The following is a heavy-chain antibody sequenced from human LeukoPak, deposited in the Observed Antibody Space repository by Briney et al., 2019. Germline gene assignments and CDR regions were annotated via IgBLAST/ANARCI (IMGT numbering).Heavy chain of an antibody. CDR3: ARERTNYYGSGSLAY. CDR2: ISAYNGNT. J-gene: IGHJ4*02. D-gene: IGHD3-10*01. Sequence: ASVKVSCKASGYTFTSYGLNWVRQAPGQGLEGMGWISAYNGNTNYAQKLQGRVTMTTDTSASTAYMELSSLRSEDMAVYYCARERTNYYGSGSLAYWGQGTLVTVSS. V-gene: IGHV1-18*03. CDR1: GYTFTSYG.